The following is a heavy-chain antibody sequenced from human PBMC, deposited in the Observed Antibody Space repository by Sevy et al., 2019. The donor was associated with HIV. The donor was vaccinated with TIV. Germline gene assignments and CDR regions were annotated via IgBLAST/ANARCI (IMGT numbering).Heavy chain of an antibody. CDR1: GFTFSSYA. D-gene: IGHD2-15*01. J-gene: IGHJ4*02. V-gene: IGHV3-23*01. CDR2: ISGSGGST. Sequence: GESLKISCAASGFTFSSYAMSWVRQAPGKGLEWVSAISGSGGSTYYAASVKGRFTISRDNSKNTLYLQMNSLRAEDTAVYYCAKDQVVPGYYFDYWGQGTLVTVSS. CDR3: AKDQVVPGYYFDY.